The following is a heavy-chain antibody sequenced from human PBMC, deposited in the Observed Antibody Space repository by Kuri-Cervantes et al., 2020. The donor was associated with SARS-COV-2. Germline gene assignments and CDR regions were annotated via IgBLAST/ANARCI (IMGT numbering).Heavy chain of an antibody. CDR3: ARPNWGLDY. J-gene: IGHJ4*02. D-gene: IGHD7-27*01. V-gene: IGHV3-11*04. CDR1: GFTFSDYY. Sequence: GESLKISCAASGFTFSDYYMSWIRQAPGKGLEWVSYISSSGSTISYADSVKGRFTISRDNAKNSLYLQLNSLRAEDTAVYYCARPNWGLDYWGQGTLVTVSS. CDR2: ISSSGSTI.